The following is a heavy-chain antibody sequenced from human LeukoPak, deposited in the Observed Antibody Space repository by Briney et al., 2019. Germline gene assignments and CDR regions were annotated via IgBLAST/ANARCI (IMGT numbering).Heavy chain of an antibody. Sequence: ASVNVSCKSSGYTFTSHRISWVGQAPGQELAWMGWISAYNGNTNYAQKLQGRVTMTTDTCTSKGYMELRSLRSDDTAVYYCARDDNEIDYWGQGTLVTVSS. CDR3: ARDDNEIDY. CDR2: ISAYNGNT. V-gene: IGHV1-18*01. D-gene: IGHD1-1*01. J-gene: IGHJ4*02. CDR1: GYTFTSHR.